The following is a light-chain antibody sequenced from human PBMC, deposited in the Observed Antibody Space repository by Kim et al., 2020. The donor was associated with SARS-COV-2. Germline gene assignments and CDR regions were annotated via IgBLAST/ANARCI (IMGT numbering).Light chain of an antibody. Sequence: ALGQTVRITCQGDSLRSYYASWYQQKPGQAPVIVISGKNNRPSGIPDRFSGSSSGNTAFLTITGAQAEDEADYYCNSRDSSGNHLVFGGGTQLTVL. CDR2: GKN. V-gene: IGLV3-19*01. J-gene: IGLJ3*02. CDR3: NSRDSSGNHLV. CDR1: SLRSYY.